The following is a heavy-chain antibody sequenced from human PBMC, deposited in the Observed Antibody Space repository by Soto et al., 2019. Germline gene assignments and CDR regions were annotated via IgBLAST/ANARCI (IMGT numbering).Heavy chain of an antibody. CDR3: ARDQTTGYYYYYMDV. V-gene: IGHV1-46*03. D-gene: IGHD4-4*01. Sequence: ASVKVSCKASGYTFTSYYMHWVRQAPGQGLEWMGIINPSGGSTSYAQKFQGRVTVTRDTSTSTVYMELSSLRSEDTAVYYCARDQTTGYYYYYMDVWGKGTTVTVSS. CDR2: INPSGGST. CDR1: GYTFTSYY. J-gene: IGHJ6*03.